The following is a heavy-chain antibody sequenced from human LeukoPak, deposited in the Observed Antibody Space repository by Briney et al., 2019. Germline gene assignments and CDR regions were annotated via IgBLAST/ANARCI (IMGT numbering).Heavy chain of an antibody. CDR1: GFTFSTTW. V-gene: IGHV3-7*01. Sequence: GGSLRLSCAASGFTFSTTWMTWVRQAPGKGLEWVANIKPDGSDKFYVDSVKGRFTISRDNAKNSLYLQMNSLRGEDTAIYYCATYLRSGPIDCWGQGTLVTVSS. D-gene: IGHD4-17*01. J-gene: IGHJ4*02. CDR3: ATYLRSGPIDC. CDR2: IKPDGSDK.